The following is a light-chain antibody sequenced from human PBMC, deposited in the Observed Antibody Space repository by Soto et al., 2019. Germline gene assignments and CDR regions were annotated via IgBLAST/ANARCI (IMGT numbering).Light chain of an antibody. Sequence: ETVMTQSPATLSVSPGERPTLSCRASQSVSSNLAWYQQKPGQAPRLLIYDASTRATGIPARFSGSGSGTEFTLTISSLQSEDFAVYYCQQYTTWPLTFGPGTKVDIK. V-gene: IGKV3-15*01. J-gene: IGKJ3*01. CDR2: DAS. CDR3: QQYTTWPLT. CDR1: QSVSSN.